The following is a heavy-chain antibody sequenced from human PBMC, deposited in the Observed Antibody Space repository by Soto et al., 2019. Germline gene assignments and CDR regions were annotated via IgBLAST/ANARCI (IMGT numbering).Heavy chain of an antibody. CDR1: GGSLSSSC. CDR3: AREAKIAAAGTANWFDP. J-gene: IGHJ5*02. Sequence: PSETLSLTCTVSGGSLSSSCWSWNRQPQGEGLEWIGYIYYSGRTNYNPSLKSRDTISVDTSKNQFSLKLSSVTAADTAVYYCAREAKIAAAGTANWFDPWGQGTLVTVSS. CDR2: IYYSGRT. D-gene: IGHD6-13*01. V-gene: IGHV4-59*01.